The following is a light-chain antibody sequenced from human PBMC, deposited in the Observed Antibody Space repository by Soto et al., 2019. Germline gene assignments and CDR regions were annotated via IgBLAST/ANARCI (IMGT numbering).Light chain of an antibody. CDR1: SSDVGSYNL. CDR2: EVS. J-gene: IGLJ1*01. CDR3: CSYAGSSFYV. Sequence: QSALTQPASVSGSPGQSITISCTGTSSDVGSYNLVSWYQQHPGKAPKLMIYEVSKRPSGVSNRFSGSKSGNKASLTISGLQAEDEADYYCCSYAGSSFYVFVTGTKLTVL. V-gene: IGLV2-23*02.